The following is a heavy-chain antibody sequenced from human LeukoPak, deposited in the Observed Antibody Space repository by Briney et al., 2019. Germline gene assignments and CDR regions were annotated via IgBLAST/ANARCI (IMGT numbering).Heavy chain of an antibody. CDR2: INPNGGDT. D-gene: IGHD4-17*01. CDR1: GYNFPAYF. V-gene: IGHV1-2*06. CDR3: ARDSADYGDYDY. J-gene: IGHJ4*02. Sequence: ASVKVSCKAAGYNFPAYFMHWVRQAPGQGLEWMGRINPNGGDTNYAQKFQGRVTMASDTSISTAYMELNSLMSDDTAVYYCARDSADYGDYDYWGQGTLVTVSS.